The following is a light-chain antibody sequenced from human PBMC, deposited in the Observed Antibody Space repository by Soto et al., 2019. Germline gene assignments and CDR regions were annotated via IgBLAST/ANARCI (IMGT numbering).Light chain of an antibody. Sequence: EIRLTQSPASLSAYLGESATITCRASQSISSYLDWYQKKPGKAPRLLIYGASSMHTGVPARFSGSGSGTEFTLTISSLQSDDFAAYNCQQSNYWPHPFGQGTRLEIK. CDR3: QQSNYWPHP. J-gene: IGKJ1*01. CDR2: GAS. V-gene: IGKV3-15*01. CDR1: QSISSY.